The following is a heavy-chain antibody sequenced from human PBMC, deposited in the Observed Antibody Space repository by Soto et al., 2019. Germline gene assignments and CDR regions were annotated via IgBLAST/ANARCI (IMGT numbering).Heavy chain of an antibody. Sequence: QVQLQESGPGLVKPSETLSLTCTVSGGSISSYYWSWIRQTPGKGLEWIGYIYYSGSTNYNPSLESRLTISVDTSKNQFSLKLNSVTAADTAVYYCARVSAYNWNGYYYYGMDVWGQGTTVTVSS. V-gene: IGHV4-59*01. CDR1: GGSISSYY. CDR2: IYYSGST. J-gene: IGHJ6*02. D-gene: IGHD1-1*01. CDR3: ARVSAYNWNGYYYYGMDV.